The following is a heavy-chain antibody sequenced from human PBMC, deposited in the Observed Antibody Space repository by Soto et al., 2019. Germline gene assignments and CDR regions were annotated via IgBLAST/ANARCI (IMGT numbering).Heavy chain of an antibody. CDR1: GGSISSYY. D-gene: IGHD2-15*01. Sequence: PSETLSLTCTVSGGSISSYYWSWIRQPPGKGLEWIGSIFYTGSTYYSPSLKSRACMSMDTPKNLFSLRLRSLTAADTAVYLCARVKAELYRDYYFDYWGQGTLVTVSS. CDR2: IFYTGST. J-gene: IGHJ4*02. CDR3: ARVKAELYRDYYFDY. V-gene: IGHV4-59*08.